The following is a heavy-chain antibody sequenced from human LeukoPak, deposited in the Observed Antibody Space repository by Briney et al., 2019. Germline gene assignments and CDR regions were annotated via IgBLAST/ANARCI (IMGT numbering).Heavy chain of an antibody. CDR3: ARDGANNVRGVHYYYMGV. V-gene: IGHV1-2*01. CDR2: SNPTSGGT. Sequence: ASVKLSCSAAGSTFTGYYINWVRQAPGQGVGWMGRSNPTSGGTNYAQKFQGRVTSTSDTSIGTAYMALSSLTSDDTAVYYCARDGANNVRGVHYYYMGVWGKGTTVTVSS. CDR1: GSTFTGYY. D-gene: IGHD3-10*02. J-gene: IGHJ6*03.